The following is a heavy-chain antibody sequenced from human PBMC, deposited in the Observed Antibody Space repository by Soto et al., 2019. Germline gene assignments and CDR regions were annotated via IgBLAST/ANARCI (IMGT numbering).Heavy chain of an antibody. CDR3: ARDCSKLKWELPL. V-gene: IGHV3-23*01. CDR1: GFIFSSYA. CDR2: ISGSGGST. D-gene: IGHD1-26*01. J-gene: IGHJ4*02. Sequence: PGGSLRLSCAASGFIFSSYAMSWVRQAPGKGLEWVSAISGSGGSTYYADSVKGRFTISRDNSKNTLYLQMNSLRAEDTAVYYCARDCSKLKWELPLWGQGTLVTVSS.